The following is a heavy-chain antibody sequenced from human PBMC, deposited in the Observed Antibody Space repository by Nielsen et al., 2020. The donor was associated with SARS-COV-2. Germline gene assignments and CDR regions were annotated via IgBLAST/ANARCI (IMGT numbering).Heavy chain of an antibody. CDR3: ARVPFGYCSSTNCYSANNWFDH. V-gene: IGHV4-59*08. CDR1: GGSISSYY. CDR2: IYYSGST. Sequence: SETLSLTCTVSGGSISSYYWSWIRQPPGKGLEWIGYIYYSGSTNYNPSLKSRVTISVDTSKNQFSLKLSSVTAADTAVYYCARVPFGYCSSTNCYSANNWFDHWGQGTLVTVSS. J-gene: IGHJ5*02. D-gene: IGHD2-2*03.